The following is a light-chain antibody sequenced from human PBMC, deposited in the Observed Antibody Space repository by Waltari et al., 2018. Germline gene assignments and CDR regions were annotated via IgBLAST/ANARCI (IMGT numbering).Light chain of an antibody. J-gene: IGKJ2*01. Sequence: EIVLTQSPVTLSLSPGARSTLSCRASPRVSSSYLALYQQKTGQDPRRLINGGASRGASVTEKCSSGGAGREFTLTNSRMEDEEVAVEYCQQYGSSPRYTFGQGTKVEIK. CDR1: PRVSSSY. CDR2: GGA. CDR3: QQYGSSPRYT. V-gene: IGKV3-20*01.